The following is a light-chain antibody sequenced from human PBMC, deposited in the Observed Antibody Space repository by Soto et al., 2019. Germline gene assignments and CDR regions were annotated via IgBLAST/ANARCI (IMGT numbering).Light chain of an antibody. J-gene: IGKJ4*01. Sequence: EIVLTQSPGTLSLSPGERATLSCRASQSVSSNYLAWSQPKPGQAPRLLIYGASSSATGIPDRFSGSGSGTDFTHPISRLEPEDFAVDHCQQYGSSPLTFGGGTKVEIK. CDR3: QQYGSSPLT. V-gene: IGKV3-20*01. CDR2: GAS. CDR1: QSVSSNY.